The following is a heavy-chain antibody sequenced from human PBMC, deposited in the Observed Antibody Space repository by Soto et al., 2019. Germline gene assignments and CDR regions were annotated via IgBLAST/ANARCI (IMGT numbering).Heavy chain of an antibody. D-gene: IGHD3-16*01. Sequence: GGSLRLSCAAFGFTFSNAWMSWVRQAPGKGLEWVGRSKRRSDGGTTDYAAPVKGRFTISRDDSQNTLYLEMNSLKTEDTAVYYCTTRGARYNNIWGSQNAFDVWGQGTMVTVSS. CDR3: TTRGARYNNIWGSQNAFDV. CDR1: GFTFSNAW. V-gene: IGHV3-15*01. CDR2: SKRRSDGGTT. J-gene: IGHJ3*01.